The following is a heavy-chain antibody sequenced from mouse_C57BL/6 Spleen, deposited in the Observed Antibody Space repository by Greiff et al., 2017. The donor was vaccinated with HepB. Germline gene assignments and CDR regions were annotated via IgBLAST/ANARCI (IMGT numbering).Heavy chain of an antibody. CDR3: ASQDYYGSSLFAY. D-gene: IGHD1-1*01. Sequence: QVHVKQPGAELVKPGASVKLSCKASGYTFTSYWMQWVKQRPGQGLEWIGEIDPSDSYTNYNQKFKGKATLTVDTSSSTAYMQLSSLTSEDSAVYYCASQDYYGSSLFAYWGQGTLVTVSA. CDR1: GYTFTSYW. V-gene: IGHV1-50*01. J-gene: IGHJ3*01. CDR2: IDPSDSYT.